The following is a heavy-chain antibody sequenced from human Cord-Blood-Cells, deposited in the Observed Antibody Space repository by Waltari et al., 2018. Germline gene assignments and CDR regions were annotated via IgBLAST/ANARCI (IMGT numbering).Heavy chain of an antibody. CDR2: IYSGGST. D-gene: IGHD2-21*02. V-gene: IGHV3-53*01. Sequence: EVQLVESGGGLIQPGGSLRLSCAASGFTVSNNYMSWVRQAPGKGLEWVSVIYSGGSTYYADSVKGRFTISRDNSKNTLYLQMNSLRAEDTAVYYCARAVAVVTHYYFDYWGQGTLVTVSS. J-gene: IGHJ4*02. CDR3: ARAVAVVTHYYFDY. CDR1: GFTVSNNY.